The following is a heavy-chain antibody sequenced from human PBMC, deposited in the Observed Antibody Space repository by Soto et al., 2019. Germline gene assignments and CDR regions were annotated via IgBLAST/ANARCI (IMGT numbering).Heavy chain of an antibody. CDR3: AKDERRFSRGLFDYWGLFDY. CDR1: GFTFSSYG. Sequence: GGSLRLSCAASGFTFSSYGMHWVGQAPGKGLEWVAVISYDGSNKYYADSVKGRFTISRDNSKNTLYLQMNSLRAEDTAVYYCAKDERRFSRGLFDYWGLFDYWGQATLVTVSS. D-gene: IGHD3-9*01. V-gene: IGHV3-30*18. J-gene: IGHJ4*02. CDR2: ISYDGSNK.